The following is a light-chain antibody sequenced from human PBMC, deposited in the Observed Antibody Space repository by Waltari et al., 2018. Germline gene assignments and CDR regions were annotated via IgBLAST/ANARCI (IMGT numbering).Light chain of an antibody. J-gene: IGKJ3*01. Sequence: DIVLTQSPDSLAVSLGDRATINCKSSQSGSYSSNNRDYLAWYQQKPGQPPKLLIYWASTRESGVPDRFSGSGSGTDFTLTISSLQAEDVAVYYCQQYYSNFFTFGPGTKVDIK. CDR2: WAS. CDR1: QSGSYSSNNRDY. CDR3: QQYYSNFFT. V-gene: IGKV4-1*01.